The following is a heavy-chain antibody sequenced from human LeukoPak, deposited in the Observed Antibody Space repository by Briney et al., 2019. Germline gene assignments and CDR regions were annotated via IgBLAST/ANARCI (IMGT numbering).Heavy chain of an antibody. J-gene: IGHJ3*02. D-gene: IGHD3-10*01. CDR3: ARGIRGYAFDI. CDR1: GFTFSSYA. Sequence: PGRPLRLSCAASGFTFSSYAMHWVRQAPGKGLEWVAVISYDGSNKYYADSVKGRFTISRDNSKNTLYLQMNSLRAEDTAVYYCARGIRGYAFDIWGQGTMVTVSS. V-gene: IGHV3-30-3*01. CDR2: ISYDGSNK.